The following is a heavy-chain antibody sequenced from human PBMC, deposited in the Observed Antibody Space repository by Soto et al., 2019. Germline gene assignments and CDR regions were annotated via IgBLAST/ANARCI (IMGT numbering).Heavy chain of an antibody. J-gene: IGHJ6*02. Sequence: QVQLVQSGAEVKKPGSSVKVSCKASGGTFSSYAISWVRQAPRQGLEWMGGIIPIFGTANYAQKFQGRVTITADESTSTAYMELSSPRSEDTAVYYCARAYSTYYYYGMDVWGQGTTVTVSS. V-gene: IGHV1-69*01. CDR2: IIPIFGTA. CDR3: ARAYSTYYYYGMDV. D-gene: IGHD2-21*01. CDR1: GGTFSSYA.